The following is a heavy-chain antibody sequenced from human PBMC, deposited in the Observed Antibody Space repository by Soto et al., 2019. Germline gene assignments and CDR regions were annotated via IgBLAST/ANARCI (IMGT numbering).Heavy chain of an antibody. CDR3: ARDRLWFGERDYYHSGMHV. CDR1: GYTFTSYA. CDR2: INAGNGNT. V-gene: IGHV1-3*01. D-gene: IGHD3-10*01. J-gene: IGHJ6*02. Sequence: GASVKVSCKASGYTFTSYAMHWVRQAPGQRLEWMGWINAGNGNTKYSQKFQGRVTITRDTSASTAYMELSSLRSEDTAVYYCARDRLWFGERDYYHSGMHVRGQGTTVTVSS.